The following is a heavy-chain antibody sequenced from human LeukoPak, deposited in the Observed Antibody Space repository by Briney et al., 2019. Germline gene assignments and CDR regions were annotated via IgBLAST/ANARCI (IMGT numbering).Heavy chain of an antibody. D-gene: IGHD1-26*01. V-gene: IGHV4-39*01. Sequence: SETLSLTCTVSDGSISRGNYYWGWIRQPPGKGLEWIGNIHYSGSTYYNPSLKSRVTISVDTPKNQFSLKLNSVTAADTAVYYCARRRGGSSYSDYWGQGTLVTVSS. CDR3: ARRRGGSSYSDY. CDR1: DGSISRGNYY. CDR2: IHYSGST. J-gene: IGHJ4*02.